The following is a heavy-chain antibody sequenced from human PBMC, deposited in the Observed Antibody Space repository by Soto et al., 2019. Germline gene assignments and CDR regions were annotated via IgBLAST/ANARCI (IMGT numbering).Heavy chain of an antibody. CDR2: INHSGST. Sequence: SETLSLTCAVYGGSFSGYYWSWIRQPPGKGLEWIGEINHSGSTNYNPSLKSRVTISVDTSKNQFSLKLSSVTAADTAVYYCAVGSLDYDILTGYPLYGMDVWGQGTTVTV. CDR3: AVGSLDYDILTGYPLYGMDV. CDR1: GGSFSGYY. V-gene: IGHV4-34*01. D-gene: IGHD3-9*01. J-gene: IGHJ6*02.